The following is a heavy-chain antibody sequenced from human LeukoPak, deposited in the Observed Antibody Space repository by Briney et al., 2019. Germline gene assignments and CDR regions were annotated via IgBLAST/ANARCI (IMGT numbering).Heavy chain of an antibody. V-gene: IGHV3-23*01. J-gene: IGHJ5*02. CDR2: ISGSGGST. CDR3: ARDVTGSSGHGEVNWFDP. D-gene: IGHD6-19*01. CDR1: GFTFSSYA. Sequence: PPGGSLRLSCAASGFTFSSYAMSWVRQAPGKGLEWVSAISGSGGSTYYADSVKGRFTISRDNSKNTLYLQMNSLRAEDTAVYYCARDVTGSSGHGEVNWFDPWGQGTLVTVSP.